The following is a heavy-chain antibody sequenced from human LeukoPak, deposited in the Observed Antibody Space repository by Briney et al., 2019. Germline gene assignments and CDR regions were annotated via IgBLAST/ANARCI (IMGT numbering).Heavy chain of an antibody. V-gene: IGHV4-59*01. Sequence: SETLSLTCSVSGGSITNLYWTWLRQPPGKGLEWIGDIYDSGSTRYNTSLESRVTISVDTSKNQFSLKLSSVTAADTAVYYCAKGGSTNFYYGDVWGQGTTVTVSS. CDR1: GGSITNLY. D-gene: IGHD2/OR15-2a*01. J-gene: IGHJ6*02. CDR2: IYDSGST. CDR3: AKGGSTNFYYGDV.